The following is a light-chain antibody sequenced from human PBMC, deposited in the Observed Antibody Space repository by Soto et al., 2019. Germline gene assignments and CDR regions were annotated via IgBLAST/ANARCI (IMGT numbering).Light chain of an antibody. CDR3: QHFPNPLLT. Sequence: IQVTQSPSSLSASVGDRVTITCQASQDISSYLNWYQQKPGKAPKLLIYDASILDTGVPSRFRGSGSGTDITFTISSLQPEDIATYYCQHFPNPLLTFGGGTKVEIK. J-gene: IGKJ4*01. V-gene: IGKV1-33*01. CDR2: DAS. CDR1: QDISSY.